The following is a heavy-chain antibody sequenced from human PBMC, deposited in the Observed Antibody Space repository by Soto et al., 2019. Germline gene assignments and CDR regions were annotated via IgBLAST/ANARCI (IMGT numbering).Heavy chain of an antibody. J-gene: IGHJ4*02. CDR2: VHYDGSKE. D-gene: IGHD3-16*02. CDR3: VKDFSASVRGSYQYYFHH. Sequence: QVKLVESGGGVVQPGRSLRLSCAASGFVFSKNGMFWVRQAPGTGLELVAVVHYDGSKEWYADSVKGRFSVSKDNSKSTVYLQMNSLTDEDTGMYYCVKDFSASVRGSYQYYFHHWGPGTLVTVSP. V-gene: IGHV3-30*18. CDR1: GFVFSKNG.